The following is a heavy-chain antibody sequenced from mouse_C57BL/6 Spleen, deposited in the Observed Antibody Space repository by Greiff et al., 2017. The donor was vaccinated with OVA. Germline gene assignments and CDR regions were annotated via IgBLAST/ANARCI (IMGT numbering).Heavy chain of an antibody. CDR3: AGAGFAY. J-gene: IGHJ3*01. CDR1: GFTIKNSY. V-gene: IGHV14-3*01. Sequence: VQLQQSVAELVRPGASVKLSCTASGFTIKNSYMHWVKQRPEQGLEWIGRIDPANGNTNYPPKVQGQATITADTSSNTACLQLSSLTSEDTAIYYCAGAGFAYWGQGTLVTVSA. CDR2: IDPANGNT. D-gene: IGHD6-1*01.